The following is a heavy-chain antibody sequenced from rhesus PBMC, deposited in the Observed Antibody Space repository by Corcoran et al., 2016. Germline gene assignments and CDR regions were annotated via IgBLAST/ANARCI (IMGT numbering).Heavy chain of an antibody. Sequence: QVHLQQWGEGPVKPSETLSLTCAVYGGSVSDYWWGWIRHPPGKGVEWIGRIRSGGGTNSKPALKSRVTIAIDTSKNQFSLKLTSVTAADTAVYYCVRQFYSNGWYDGFDFWGRGLRVTVSS. V-gene: IGHV4-160*01. CDR2: IRSGGGT. CDR3: VRQFYSNGWYDGFDF. J-gene: IGHJ3*01. D-gene: IGHD6-31*01. CDR1: GGSVSDYW.